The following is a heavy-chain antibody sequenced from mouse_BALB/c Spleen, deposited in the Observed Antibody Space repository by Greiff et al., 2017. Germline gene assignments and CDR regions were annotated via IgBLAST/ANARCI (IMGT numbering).Heavy chain of an antibody. CDR1: GFSLTDYG. V-gene: IGHV2-6-5*01. CDR2: IWGGGST. Sequence: VKLMESGPGLVAPSQSLSITCTVSGFSLTDYGVSWIRQPPGKGLEWLGVIWGGGSTYYNSALKSRLSISKDNSKSQVFLKMNSLQTDDTAMYYCAKHDYGSSYWYFDVWGAGTTVTVSS. J-gene: IGHJ1*01. D-gene: IGHD1-1*01. CDR3: AKHDYGSSYWYFDV.